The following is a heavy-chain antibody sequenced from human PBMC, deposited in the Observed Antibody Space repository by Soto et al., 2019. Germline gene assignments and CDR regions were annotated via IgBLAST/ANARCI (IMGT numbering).Heavy chain of an antibody. Sequence: SETLSLTCPVSGGSISSGGYYRSWIRQHPGKGLEWIGYIYYSGSTYYNPSLKGRVTISVDTSKNQFSLKLGSVTAADTAVYYFAREVRFGEDYYGMDVWGQGTTVTVSS. CDR3: AREVRFGEDYYGMDV. CDR1: GGSISSGGYY. CDR2: IYYSGST. D-gene: IGHD3-10*01. V-gene: IGHV4-31*03. J-gene: IGHJ6*02.